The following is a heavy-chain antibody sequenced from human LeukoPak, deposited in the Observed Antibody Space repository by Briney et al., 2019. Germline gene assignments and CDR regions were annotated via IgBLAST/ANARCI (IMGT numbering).Heavy chain of an antibody. Sequence: PGGSLRLSCAASGFTFSSYAMNWVRQAPGKGLEWVSAISGSGGSTYYADSVKGRFTISRDNSKNTLYLQMNSLRAEDTAVYYCAKLRMDVWGSYSSAFDIWGQGTMVTVSS. CDR1: GFTFSSYA. V-gene: IGHV3-23*01. CDR2: ISGSGGST. CDR3: AKLRMDVWGSYSSAFDI. J-gene: IGHJ3*02. D-gene: IGHD3-16*01.